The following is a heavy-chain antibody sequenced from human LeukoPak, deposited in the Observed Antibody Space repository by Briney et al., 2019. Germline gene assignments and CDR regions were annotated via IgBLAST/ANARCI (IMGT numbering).Heavy chain of an antibody. J-gene: IGHJ4*02. Sequence: GGSLRLSCAASGFTFSSYSMNWVRQAPGKGLEWVSSISSSSSYIYYADSVKGRFTISRDNSKNTLYLQMNSLRAEDTAVYYCASEYSSGWYRDYWGQGILVTVSS. CDR3: ASEYSSGWYRDY. CDR2: ISSSSSYI. CDR1: GFTFSSYS. V-gene: IGHV3-21*01. D-gene: IGHD6-19*01.